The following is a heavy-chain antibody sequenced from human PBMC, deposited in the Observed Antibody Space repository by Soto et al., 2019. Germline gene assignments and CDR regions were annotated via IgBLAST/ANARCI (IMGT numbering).Heavy chain of an antibody. Sequence: EVQLVQSGAEVKKPGESLKISCKASGYTFRRYWIGWVRQMPGKGLEWMGIIYPGDADTRYSPSFQGQVTISADKSSSTAYLQWSSLKASDTAMYYCAVDIGQLAPFDYWGQGTLVTVSS. CDR3: AVDIGQLAPFDY. D-gene: IGHD6-6*01. CDR1: GYTFRRYW. J-gene: IGHJ4*02. CDR2: IYPGDADT. V-gene: IGHV5-51*01.